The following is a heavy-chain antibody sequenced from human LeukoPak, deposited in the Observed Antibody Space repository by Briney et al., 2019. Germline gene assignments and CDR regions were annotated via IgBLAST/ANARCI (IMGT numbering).Heavy chain of an antibody. V-gene: IGHV3-23*01. Sequence: GGSLRLSCAASGFTFSSYAMSWVRQAPGKGLERVASISGSGGSTYYADSVKGRFTISRENSKKKLYLQMNSLRAEDTAVYYCARLRGTDFTKYYFDLWGQGTLVTVSS. J-gene: IGHJ4*02. D-gene: IGHD1-26*01. CDR2: ISGSGGST. CDR3: ARLRGTDFTKYYFDL. CDR1: GFTFSSYA.